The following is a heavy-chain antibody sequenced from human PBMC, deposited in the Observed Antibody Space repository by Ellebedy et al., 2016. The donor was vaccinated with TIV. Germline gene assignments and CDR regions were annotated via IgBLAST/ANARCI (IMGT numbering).Heavy chain of an antibody. Sequence: ASVKVSXXASGYTFTSYYMHWVRQAPGQGLEWMGIINPSGGRTSYAQKFQGRVTMTRDTSTSTVYMELSSLRSDDTALYFCARDSDYGGVTNHWYLNLWGRGTLVTVSS. CDR1: GYTFTSYY. CDR2: INPSGGRT. CDR3: ARDSDYGGVTNHWYLNL. V-gene: IGHV1-46*01. D-gene: IGHD4-23*01. J-gene: IGHJ2*01.